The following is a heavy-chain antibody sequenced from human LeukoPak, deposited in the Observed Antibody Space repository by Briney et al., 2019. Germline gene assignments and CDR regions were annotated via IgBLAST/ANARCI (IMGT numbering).Heavy chain of an antibody. CDR2: IYTSGST. CDR1: GGSFSGYY. CDR3: ASYIAARAYWYFDL. J-gene: IGHJ2*01. D-gene: IGHD6-6*01. Sequence: SQTLSLTCAVYGGSFSGYYWSWIRQPAGKGLEWIGRIYTSGSTNYNPSLKSRVTISVDTSKNQFSLKLSSVTAADTAVYYCASYIAARAYWYFDLWGRGTLVTVSS. V-gene: IGHV4-59*10.